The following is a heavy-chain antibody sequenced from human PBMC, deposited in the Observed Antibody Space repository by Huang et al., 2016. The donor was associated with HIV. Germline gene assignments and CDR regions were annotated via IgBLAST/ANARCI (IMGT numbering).Heavy chain of an antibody. V-gene: IGHV1-2*06. J-gene: IGHJ4*02. CDR1: GYIFIGYY. D-gene: IGHD3-16*01. Sequence: QVQLVQSGAEVKKPGASVKVSCKAFGYIFIGYYIQWVRQAPGQGLEWMGRIHPNSGVTKYAGKVQGRVTMTRDTSINTAYMELRSLRSDDTAVYYCARSPLLGESSSALEFWGQGTLVTVSS. CDR2: IHPNSGVT. CDR3: ARSPLLGESSSALEF.